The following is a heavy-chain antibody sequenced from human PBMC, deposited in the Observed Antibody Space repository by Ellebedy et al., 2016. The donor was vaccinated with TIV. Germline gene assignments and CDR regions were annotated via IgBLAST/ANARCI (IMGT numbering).Heavy chain of an antibody. CDR2: GYHSGST. D-gene: IGHD6-19*01. CDR1: GYFISDGYY. V-gene: IGHV4-38-2*02. J-gene: IGHJ4*02. CDR3: ARDYSGWFDY. Sequence: SETLSLTCTVSGYFISDGYYWGWIRQPPGKGLEWIGSGYHSGSTFYNPSLKSRVSISVDTSKNQFSLKLSSVTAADTAVYYCARDYSGWFDYWGQGTLVTVSS.